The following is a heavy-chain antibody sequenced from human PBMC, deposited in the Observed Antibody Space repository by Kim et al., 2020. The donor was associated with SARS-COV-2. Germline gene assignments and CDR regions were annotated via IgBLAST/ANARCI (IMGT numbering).Heavy chain of an antibody. Sequence: YDPSLRSRVTISVDTSKSQFSLKLSSVTAADTAVYYCARVYGVRGYYFDYWGQGTLVTVSS. CDR3: ARVYGVRGYYFDY. J-gene: IGHJ4*02. V-gene: IGHV4-34*01. D-gene: IGHD3-10*02.